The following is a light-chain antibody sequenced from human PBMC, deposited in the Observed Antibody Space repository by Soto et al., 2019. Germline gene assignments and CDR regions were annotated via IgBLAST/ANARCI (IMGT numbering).Light chain of an antibody. V-gene: IGKV3-20*01. CDR2: GVS. J-gene: IGKJ1*01. CDR1: QSVSSIY. Sequence: EIVMTRAPATRSVSPGERATLSCRASQSVSSIYLAWYQQKPGQAPRLLIYGVSRRATGIPDRFSGSGSGTDFTLTISRLEPEDFAVYYCQQYVASPTTFGQGTKVDIK. CDR3: QQYVASPTT.